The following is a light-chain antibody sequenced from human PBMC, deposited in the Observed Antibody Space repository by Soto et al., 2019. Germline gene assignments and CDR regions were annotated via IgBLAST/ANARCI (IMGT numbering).Light chain of an antibody. Sequence: QSALTQPASVSGSPGQSITISCTGTSSDVGGYNYVSWYQQHPGKAPKLMIYDNSNRPSGVSNRFSGSKSGNTASLTISGLQAEDEADYYCSSYNSSSTLVVFGGGTKLTVL. V-gene: IGLV2-14*01. CDR1: SSDVGGYNY. CDR2: DNS. CDR3: SSYNSSSTLVV. J-gene: IGLJ2*01.